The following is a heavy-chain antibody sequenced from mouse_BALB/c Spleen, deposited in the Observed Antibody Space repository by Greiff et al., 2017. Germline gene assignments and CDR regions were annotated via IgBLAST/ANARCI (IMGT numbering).Heavy chain of an antibody. D-gene: IGHD2-1*01. CDR3: ARPIYGNSFAY. J-gene: IGHJ3*01. CDR2: ISSGGSYT. CDR1: GFTFSSYA. Sequence: EVMLVESGGGLVKPGGSLKLSCAASGFTFSSYAMSWVRQSPEKRLEWVAEISSGGSYTYYPDTVTGRFTISRDNAKNTLYLEMSSLRSEDTAMYYFARPIYGNSFAYWGQGTLVTVSA. V-gene: IGHV5-9-4*01.